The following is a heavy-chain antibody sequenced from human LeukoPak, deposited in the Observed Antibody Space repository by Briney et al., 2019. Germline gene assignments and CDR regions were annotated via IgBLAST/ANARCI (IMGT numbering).Heavy chain of an antibody. CDR3: ARGIGYYDSSGYSFDY. J-gene: IGHJ4*02. CDR1: GGSFSGYY. V-gene: IGHV4-34*01. D-gene: IGHD3-22*01. Sequence: PSETLSLTCAVYGGSFSGYYWSWIRQPPGKGLEWIGEISHSGSTNYNPSLKSRVTISVDTSKNQFSLKLSSVTAADTAVYYCARGIGYYDSSGYSFDYWGQGTLVTVSS. CDR2: ISHSGST.